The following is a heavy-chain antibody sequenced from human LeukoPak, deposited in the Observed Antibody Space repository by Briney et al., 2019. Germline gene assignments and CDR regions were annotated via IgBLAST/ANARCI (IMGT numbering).Heavy chain of an antibody. V-gene: IGHV1-8*01. CDR3: ARYNWNYEPGDFDY. Sequence: GASVKVSCKASGYTFTSYDINWVRQATGQGLEWMGWMNPNSGNTGYAQKFQGRVTMTRNTSISTAHMELSSLRSEDTAVYYCARYNWNYEPGDFDYWGQGTLVTVSS. CDR2: MNPNSGNT. D-gene: IGHD1-7*01. J-gene: IGHJ4*02. CDR1: GYTFTSYD.